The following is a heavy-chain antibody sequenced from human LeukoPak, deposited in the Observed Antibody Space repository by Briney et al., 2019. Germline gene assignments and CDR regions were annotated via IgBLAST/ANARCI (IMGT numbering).Heavy chain of an antibody. Sequence: PGGSLRLSCAASGFTFSSYAMNWVRQAPGKGLEWVSGISGSGGSTYYADSVKGRFTISRDNSKNTLYLQMNSLRADDTAVYYCAKRASIDSVGYWGQGTLVTVSS. CDR2: ISGSGGST. V-gene: IGHV3-23*01. J-gene: IGHJ4*02. D-gene: IGHD3-22*01. CDR1: GFTFSSYA. CDR3: AKRASIDSVGY.